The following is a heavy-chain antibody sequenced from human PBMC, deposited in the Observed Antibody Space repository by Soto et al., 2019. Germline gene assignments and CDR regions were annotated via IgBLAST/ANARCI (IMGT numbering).Heavy chain of an antibody. J-gene: IGHJ4*02. CDR3: ARDRVSYAVEY. CDR1: GYTFTSYG. V-gene: IGHV1-18*01. D-gene: IGHD1-26*01. Sequence: QAQLVQSGAEVKKPGASVKVSCKASGYTFTSYGISWVRQAPGQGLEWMGWISPYNGNTNYAQQLQGRVTMTPDTSTSTAYMELRSLRSADTAVYYCARDRVSYAVEYWGQGSLVTFYS. CDR2: ISPYNGNT.